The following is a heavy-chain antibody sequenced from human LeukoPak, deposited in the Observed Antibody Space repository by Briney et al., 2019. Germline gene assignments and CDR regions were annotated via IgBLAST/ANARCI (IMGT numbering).Heavy chain of an antibody. CDR3: ARTMVRGVISAYDYGMDV. CDR1: GYTSTSYD. J-gene: IGHJ6*02. Sequence: ASVKVSCKASGYTSTSYDINWVRQATGQGLEWMGWMNPNSGNTGYAQKFQGRVTMTRNTSISTAYMELSSLRSEDTAVYYCARTMVRGVISAYDYGMDVWGQGTTVTVSS. CDR2: MNPNSGNT. V-gene: IGHV1-8*01. D-gene: IGHD3-10*01.